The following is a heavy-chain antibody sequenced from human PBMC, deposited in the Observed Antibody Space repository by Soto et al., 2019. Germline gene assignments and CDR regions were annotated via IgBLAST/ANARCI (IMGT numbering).Heavy chain of an antibody. D-gene: IGHD3-22*01. CDR2: INPSGGRT. CDR1: GYTFISYY. CDR3: ARGAETYNYDSSGYFFDY. Sequence: GASVKVSCKASGYTFISYYMHWVRQAPGQGLEWMGIINPSGGRTNYAQKFQGRVTMTRDTSTTTVYVELSSPRSEDTAVYYRARGAETYNYDSSGYFFDYWGQGTLVTVSS. V-gene: IGHV1-46*01. J-gene: IGHJ4*02.